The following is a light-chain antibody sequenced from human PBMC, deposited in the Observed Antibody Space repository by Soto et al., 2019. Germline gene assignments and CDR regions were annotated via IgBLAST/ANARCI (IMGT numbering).Light chain of an antibody. CDR1: QSINSN. J-gene: IGKJ4*01. Sequence: IVMTQSPATLSVSPGERATLSCRASQSINSNLAWYQQKPGQAPRLLMFRASIRATGFPARFSGSGSGTEFNITISSLQSEDSAIYYCQPYNNWPRATFGGGTKVEIK. V-gene: IGKV3-15*01. CDR2: RAS. CDR3: QPYNNWPRAT.